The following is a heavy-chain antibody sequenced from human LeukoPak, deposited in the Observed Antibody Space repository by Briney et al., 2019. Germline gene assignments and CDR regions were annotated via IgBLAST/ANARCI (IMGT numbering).Heavy chain of an antibody. J-gene: IGHJ4*02. CDR3: AKGREVVGATLDY. V-gene: IGHV3-21*01. CDR1: GFTFSSYS. Sequence: PGGSLKLSCAASGFTFSSYSMNWVRQAPGKGLEWVSSISSSSSYIYYADSVKGRFTISRDNAKNSLYLQMNSLRAEDTAVYYCAKGREVVGATLDYWGQGTLVTVSS. D-gene: IGHD1-26*01. CDR2: ISSSSSYI.